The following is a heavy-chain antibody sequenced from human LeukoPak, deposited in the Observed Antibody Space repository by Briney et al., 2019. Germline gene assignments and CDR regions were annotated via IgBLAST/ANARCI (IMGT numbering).Heavy chain of an antibody. D-gene: IGHD3-10*02. CDR2: ISSSGSTI. V-gene: IGHV3-48*04. Sequence: GGSLRLSCAASGFSFSNYGIHWVRQAPGKGLEWVSYISSSGSTIYYADSVKGRFTISRDNAKNSLYLQMNSLRAEDTAVYYCAELGITMIGGVWGKGTTVTISS. J-gene: IGHJ6*04. CDR3: AELGITMIGGV. CDR1: GFSFSNYG.